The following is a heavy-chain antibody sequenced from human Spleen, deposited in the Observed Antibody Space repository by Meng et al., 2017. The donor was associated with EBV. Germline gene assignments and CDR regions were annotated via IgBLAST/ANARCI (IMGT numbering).Heavy chain of an antibody. CDR2: IYHSGST. CDR3: ARDYPMITFGGVIVTPLYY. CDR1: GGSISRSNW. Sequence: QVQLQEAGPGLVKSSGTLSLTCAVSGGSISRSNWWSWGRQPPGKGLEWIGEIYHSGSTNYNPSLKSRVTISVDKSKNQFSLKLSSVTAADTAVYYCARDYPMITFGGVIVTPLYYWGQGTLVTVSS. J-gene: IGHJ4*02. V-gene: IGHV4-4*02. D-gene: IGHD3-16*02.